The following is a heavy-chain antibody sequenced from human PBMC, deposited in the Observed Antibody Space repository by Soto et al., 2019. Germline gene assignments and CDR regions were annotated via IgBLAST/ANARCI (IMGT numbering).Heavy chain of an antibody. CDR1: GFTFSSCG. CDR2: IWYDGSNK. CDR3: ARAGAHGSRPGLYYGMDV. D-gene: IGHD3-10*01. Sequence: QVQLVESGGGVVQPGRSLRLSCAASGFTFSSCGMHWVRQAPGKGLEWVAVIWYDGSNKYYADSVKGRFTISRDNSKNTLYLQMNSLRAEDTAVYYCARAGAHGSRPGLYYGMDVWGQGTTVTVSS. V-gene: IGHV3-33*01. J-gene: IGHJ6*02.